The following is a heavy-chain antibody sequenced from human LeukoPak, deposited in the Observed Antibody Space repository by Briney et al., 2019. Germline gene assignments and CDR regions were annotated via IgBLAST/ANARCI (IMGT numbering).Heavy chain of an antibody. V-gene: IGHV4-59*01. CDR1: AGSISSYY. CDR2: IYYSGST. D-gene: IGHD4/OR15-4a*01. CDR3: ARDKLDYGTHSTYYYYYGMDV. Sequence: SENLSLTCPVSAGSISSYYWSWIRQPPGEGLEWIEYIYYSGSTNYNPSLKSRVTISVDTSKNQFSLKLSSVTAADTAVYYCARDKLDYGTHSTYYYYYGMDVWGQGTTVTVSS. J-gene: IGHJ6*02.